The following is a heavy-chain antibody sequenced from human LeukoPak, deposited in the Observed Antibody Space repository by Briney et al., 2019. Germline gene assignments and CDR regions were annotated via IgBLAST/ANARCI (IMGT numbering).Heavy chain of an antibody. D-gene: IGHD6-19*01. Sequence: SVRVSCKASGGTFSSYAISWVRQAPGQGLEWMGRIIPILGIANYAQKFQGRVTITADKSTSTAYMELSSLRSEDTAVYYCARETTVSGVRAFDIWGQGTMVSVSS. CDR3: ARETTVSGVRAFDI. CDR1: GGTFSSYA. V-gene: IGHV1-69*04. J-gene: IGHJ3*02. CDR2: IIPILGIA.